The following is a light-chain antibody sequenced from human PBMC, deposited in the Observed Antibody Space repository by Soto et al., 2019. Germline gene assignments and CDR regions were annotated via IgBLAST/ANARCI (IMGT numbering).Light chain of an antibody. J-gene: IGKJ2*01. Sequence: EIVLTQSPGTLSLSPGERATLSCRASQSVTSGYLAWYQQKPGQAPRLLIYGASGRATGIPDRFSGSGSGTDFTLTISRLEPEDFAVYYCQQYGNSPYTFGQGTKLEIK. V-gene: IGKV3-20*01. CDR2: GAS. CDR1: QSVTSGY. CDR3: QQYGNSPYT.